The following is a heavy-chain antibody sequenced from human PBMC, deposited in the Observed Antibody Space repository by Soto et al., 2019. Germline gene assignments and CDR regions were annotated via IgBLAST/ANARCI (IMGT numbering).Heavy chain of an antibody. D-gene: IGHD3-16*01. CDR3: ARDRGRVDIEDYYYYYGMDV. Sequence: QVQLQESGPGLVKPSQTLSLTCTVSGGSISSGGYYWSWIRQHPGKGLEWIGYIYYSGSTYYNPSLKSRVTISVDTSKNPFYLKLSSVTAADTAVYYCARDRGRVDIEDYYYYYGMDVWGQGTTVTVSS. CDR2: IYYSGST. CDR1: GGSISSGGYY. J-gene: IGHJ6*02. V-gene: IGHV4-31*03.